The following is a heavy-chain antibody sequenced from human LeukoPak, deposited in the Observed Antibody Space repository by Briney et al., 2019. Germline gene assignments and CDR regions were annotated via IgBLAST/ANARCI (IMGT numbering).Heavy chain of an antibody. J-gene: IGHJ6*03. CDR1: GFTFSSYG. Sequence: GGSLRLSCAASGFTFSSYGMSWVRQAPGKGLEWVSSISSSSSYIYYADSVKGRFTISRDNAKNSLYLQMNSLRAEDTAVYYCAGSDYDILTGTFMDVWGKGTTVTISS. V-gene: IGHV3-21*01. CDR2: ISSSSSYI. D-gene: IGHD3-9*01. CDR3: AGSDYDILTGTFMDV.